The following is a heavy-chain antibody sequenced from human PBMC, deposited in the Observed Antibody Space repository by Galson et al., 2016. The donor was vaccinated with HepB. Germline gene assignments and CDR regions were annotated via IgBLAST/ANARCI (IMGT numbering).Heavy chain of an antibody. CDR2: IYFGGFET. J-gene: IGHJ4*02. D-gene: IGHD4/OR15-4a*01. CDR3: AGATHGNTWFDY. V-gene: IGHV5-51*01. CDR1: GYRPTNYW. Sequence: QSGAEVKKPGESLKISCQAFGYRPTNYWIGWVRQMPGTGLEWLGLIYFGGFETRYSPSFLGRVIVSADRSINTAYLQWGSLEASDTAIYYCAGATHGNTWFDYWGQGTQVTVSS.